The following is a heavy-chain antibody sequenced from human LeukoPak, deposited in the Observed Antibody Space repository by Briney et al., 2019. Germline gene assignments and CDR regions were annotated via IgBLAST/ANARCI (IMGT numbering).Heavy chain of an antibody. D-gene: IGHD3-22*01. Sequence: GASVKVSFKTSGYTFTAYGVSWVRQAPGQGLQWMGWISAYNNNTNYAQTLQDRLTMTTDTSTRTAYMELRSLRSDDTAMYYCARSHYSGYYETSFDPWGQGTLVTVSS. J-gene: IGHJ5*02. CDR1: GYTFTAYG. CDR2: ISAYNNNT. CDR3: ARSHYSGYYETSFDP. V-gene: IGHV1-18*01.